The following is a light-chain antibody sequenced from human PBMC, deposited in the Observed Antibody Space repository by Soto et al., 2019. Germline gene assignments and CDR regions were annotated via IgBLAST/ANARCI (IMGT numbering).Light chain of an antibody. CDR1: QSVSNNY. Sequence: EIVVTQSPGTLSQSPGERATLSGRASQSVSNNYLACYQQKPGQAPRLLIYGASNRATGIPDRFSGSGSGTDLTLPISRLQPADFAVYYCQQYGSSGTFGQGTKLDIK. V-gene: IGKV3-20*01. J-gene: IGKJ1*01. CDR3: QQYGSSGT. CDR2: GAS.